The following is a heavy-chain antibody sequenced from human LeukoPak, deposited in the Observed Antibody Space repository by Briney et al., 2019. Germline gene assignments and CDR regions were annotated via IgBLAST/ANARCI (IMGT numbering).Heavy chain of an antibody. Sequence: GGSLRLSCAASRFTVSSNYMIWVRQAPGKGLEWVSVIDSGGSTYYADSVKGRFTISRDNSKNTLYLQMNSLRAEDTAVYYCAKSRIAVANFDYWGQGTLVTVSS. CDR2: IDSGGST. CDR3: AKSRIAVANFDY. J-gene: IGHJ4*02. CDR1: RFTVSSNY. V-gene: IGHV3-53*01. D-gene: IGHD6-19*01.